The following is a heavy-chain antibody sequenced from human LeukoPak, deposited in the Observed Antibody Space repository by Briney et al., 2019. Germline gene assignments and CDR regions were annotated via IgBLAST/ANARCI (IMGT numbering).Heavy chain of an antibody. CDR2: IYYSGST. V-gene: IGHV4-39*07. CDR1: GGSISSSSYY. D-gene: IGHD3-16*02. J-gene: IGHJ4*02. CDR3: ARVYDYVWGSYRSYYFDH. Sequence: SETLSLTCTVSGGSISSSSYYWGWIRQPPGKGLEWIGSIYYSGSTYYNPSLKSRVTISVDTSKNQFSLKLSSVTAADTAVYYCARVYDYVWGSYRSYYFDHWGQGTLVTVSS.